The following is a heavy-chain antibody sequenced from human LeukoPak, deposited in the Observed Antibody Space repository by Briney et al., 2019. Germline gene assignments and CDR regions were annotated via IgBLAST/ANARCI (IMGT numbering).Heavy chain of an antibody. CDR3: AQLPRIAAAGTGLSYNWFDP. Sequence: GASVKVSCKTSGYTFTGYYIHWVRQAPGKGLEWMGGFDPEDGETIYAQKFQGRVTMTEDTSTDTAYMELSSLRSEDTAVYYCAQLPRIAAAGTGLSYNWFDPWGQGTLVTVSS. J-gene: IGHJ5*02. CDR2: FDPEDGET. V-gene: IGHV1-24*01. CDR1: GYTFTGYY. D-gene: IGHD6-13*01.